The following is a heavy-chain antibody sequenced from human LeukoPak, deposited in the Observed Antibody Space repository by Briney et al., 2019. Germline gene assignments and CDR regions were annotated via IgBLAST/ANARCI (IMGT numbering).Heavy chain of an antibody. Sequence: GGSLRLSCAASGFTFDDYAMHWVRQAPGKGLEWVANINKDGSANEDSVKGRFTISRDNAKNSLYLQMNSLRAEDSAVYYCAGSFGDVKNFWGQRTLVTVSS. CDR1: GFTFDDYA. J-gene: IGHJ4*01. D-gene: IGHD3-10*01. V-gene: IGHV3-7*01. CDR3: AGSFGDVKNF. CDR2: INKDGSAN.